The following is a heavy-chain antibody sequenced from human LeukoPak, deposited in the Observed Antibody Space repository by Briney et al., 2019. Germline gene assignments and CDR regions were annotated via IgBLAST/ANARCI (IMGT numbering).Heavy chain of an antibody. CDR3: ARSSWELTSDY. CDR2: MNPNSGNT. Sequence: ASVKVSCKASGYTFTGYYMHWVRQAPGQGLEWMGWMNPNSGNTGYAQKFQGRVTMTRNTSISTAYMELSGLRSEDTAVYYCARSSWELTSDYWGQGTLVTVSS. CDR1: GYTFTGYY. D-gene: IGHD1-26*01. V-gene: IGHV1-8*02. J-gene: IGHJ4*02.